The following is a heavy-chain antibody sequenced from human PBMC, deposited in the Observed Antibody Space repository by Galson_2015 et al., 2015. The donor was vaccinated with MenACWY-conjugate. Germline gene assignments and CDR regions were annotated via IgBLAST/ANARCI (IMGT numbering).Heavy chain of an antibody. V-gene: IGHV4-39*07. D-gene: IGHD6-19*01. Sequence: ETLSLTCSVSGDSMKTSDIDYYWAWVRQPPGKGLEWIGSISLSGSTYYHPSLKSRVSMSIDTSSQQFSLRLSSVTAADSAAYYCARVPLTVSGKFGMDVWGQGTTVIVSS. J-gene: IGHJ6*02. CDR3: ARVPLTVSGKFGMDV. CDR1: GDSMKTSDIDYY. CDR2: ISLSGST.